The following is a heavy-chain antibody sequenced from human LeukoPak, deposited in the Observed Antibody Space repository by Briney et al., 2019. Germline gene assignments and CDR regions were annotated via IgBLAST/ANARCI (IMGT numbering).Heavy chain of an antibody. CDR3: TRLGNAQESDY. Sequence: PGGSLRLSCAASGFTSSGSAMHWVRQASGKGLEWVGRIRSKANSYATAYAASVKGRFTISRDDSKNTAYLQMNSLKTEDTAVYYCTRLGNAQESDYWGQGTLVTVSS. CDR2: IRSKANSYAT. V-gene: IGHV3-73*01. CDR1: GFTSSGSA. D-gene: IGHD7-27*01. J-gene: IGHJ4*02.